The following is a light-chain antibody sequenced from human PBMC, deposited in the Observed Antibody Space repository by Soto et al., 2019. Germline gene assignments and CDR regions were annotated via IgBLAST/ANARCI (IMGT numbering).Light chain of an antibody. CDR2: GAS. J-gene: IGKJ4*01. V-gene: IGKV3-20*01. Sequence: EIVLTQSPGTLSLSPGERATLSCRASQSVSSSYLAWYQQKPGQAPRLLIYGASSRATGIPDRFSGSGSGTDFTLPISRLEPEDSAVYYCQQYDNSPLTFGGRTKVEIK. CDR3: QQYDNSPLT. CDR1: QSVSSSY.